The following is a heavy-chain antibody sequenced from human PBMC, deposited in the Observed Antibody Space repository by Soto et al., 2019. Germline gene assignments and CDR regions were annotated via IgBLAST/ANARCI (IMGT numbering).Heavy chain of an antibody. CDR3: ARDLAVVPAASGWFDP. Sequence: ESGGGLVQPGGSLRLSCAASGFTFSSYWMSWVRQAPGKGLEWVANIKQDGSEKYYVDSVKGRFTISRDNAKNSLYLQMNSLRAEDTAVYYCARDLAVVPAASGWFDPWGQGTLVTVSS. J-gene: IGHJ5*02. D-gene: IGHD2-2*01. CDR2: IKQDGSEK. CDR1: GFTFSSYW. V-gene: IGHV3-7*01.